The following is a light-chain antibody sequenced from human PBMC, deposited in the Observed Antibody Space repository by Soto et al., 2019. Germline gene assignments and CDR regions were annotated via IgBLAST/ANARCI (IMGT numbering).Light chain of an antibody. CDR2: KAS. CDR1: QTISSW. J-gene: IGKJ4*01. CDR3: QQRSNWPPVT. Sequence: DIQMTQSPSTLSGSVGDRVTITCRPSQTISSWLAWYQQKPGKAPKLLIYKASTLKSGVPSRFSGSGSGTEFTLAISSLEPEDFAVYYCQQRSNWPPVTFGGGTKV. V-gene: IGKV1-5*03.